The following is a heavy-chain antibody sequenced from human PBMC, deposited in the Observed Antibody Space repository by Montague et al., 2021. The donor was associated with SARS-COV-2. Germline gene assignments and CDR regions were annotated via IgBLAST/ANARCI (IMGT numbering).Heavy chain of an antibody. V-gene: IGHV3-48*03. D-gene: IGHD5-24*01. CDR3: TRDYRSFVGDGLDY. CDR1: GFTFSNYD. CDR2: ISTSAYTP. Sequence: SLRLSCAASGFTFSNYDMNWVRQAPGKGPEWISYISTSAYTPSYAGPVKGRFTISRDNGKNSLYLQMNSLRVEDTAVYYCTRDYRSFVGDGLDYWGQGTQVTVSS. J-gene: IGHJ4*03.